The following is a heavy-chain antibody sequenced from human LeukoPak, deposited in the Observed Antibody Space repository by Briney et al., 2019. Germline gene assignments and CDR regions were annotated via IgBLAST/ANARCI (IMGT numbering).Heavy chain of an antibody. Sequence: SETLSLTCAVSGGSISSSSYYWGWIRQPPGKGLEWIGSIYYSGSTYYNPSLKSRVTISVDTSKNQFSLKLSSVTAADTAVYYCARDSATVVTPDDYWGQGTLVTVSS. CDR2: IYYSGST. CDR3: ARDSATVVTPDDY. V-gene: IGHV4-39*07. J-gene: IGHJ4*02. CDR1: GGSISSSSYY. D-gene: IGHD4-23*01.